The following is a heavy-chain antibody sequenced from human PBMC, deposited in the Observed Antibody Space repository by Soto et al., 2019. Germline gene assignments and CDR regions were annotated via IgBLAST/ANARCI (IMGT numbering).Heavy chain of an antibody. CDR2: ISFDGGNQ. V-gene: IGHV3-30*18. J-gene: IGHJ5*02. CDR1: GFDFNTYG. Sequence: QVQLVQSGGGVGQPGRSLRLSCAASGFDFNTYGLHWVRQAPGKGLEWVAGISFDGGNQYYADSVKGRFTISRDKSNNTLYLQMNGLGAEDTATYDCAKDSSVTAAGSGGWFYPWGQGTLVIVSS. CDR3: AKDSSVTAAGSGGWFYP. D-gene: IGHD6-13*01.